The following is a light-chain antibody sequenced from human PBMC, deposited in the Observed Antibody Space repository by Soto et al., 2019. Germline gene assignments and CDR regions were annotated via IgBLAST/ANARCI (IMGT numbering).Light chain of an antibody. Sequence: DIRMTQPPSSLSASVGDRVTIPCQASQDIATNLNWYQQKPGKDPKLLIYDASGLATGVPSRFRGSGSGTDFTLTINSLQPEDIATYYCQQYENVPLTFGQGTRLEIK. CDR3: QQYENVPLT. J-gene: IGKJ5*01. CDR1: QDIATN. CDR2: DAS. V-gene: IGKV1-33*01.